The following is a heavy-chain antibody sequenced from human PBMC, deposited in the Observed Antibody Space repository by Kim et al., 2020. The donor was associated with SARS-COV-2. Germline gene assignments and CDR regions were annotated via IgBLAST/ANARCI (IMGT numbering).Heavy chain of an antibody. J-gene: IGHJ6*02. CDR2: IKHNGST. V-gene: IGHV4-34*01. D-gene: IGHD2-2*02. Sequence: SETLSLTCAVYGGSFSGYHWSWIRQPPGKGLEWIGEIKHNGSTNYNPSLKSRVTMSVDTSKSQFSLKLRSVTAAATAVYYCARGRAGVVPSPILGIGPHSDYYSMDVWGQGTTVTVSS. CDR1: GGSFSGYH. CDR3: ARGRAGVVPSPILGIGPHSDYYSMDV.